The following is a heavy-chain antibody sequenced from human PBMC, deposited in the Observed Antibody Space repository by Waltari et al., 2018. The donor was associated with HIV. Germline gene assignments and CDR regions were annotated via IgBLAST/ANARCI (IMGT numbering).Heavy chain of an antibody. CDR2: INQDGTKK. J-gene: IGHJ4*02. V-gene: IGHV3-7*01. Sequence: EVQLVESGGGLVQPGGSRRLSCVASGFTFTSYYMSWVRQAPGEGLEWVANINQDGTKKFYVGSVKGRFTISRDNAKNSVYLQINSLRAEDSAIYYCARDLWPEDFWGQGTLVTVSS. D-gene: IGHD2-21*01. CDR1: GFTFTSYY. CDR3: ARDLWPEDF.